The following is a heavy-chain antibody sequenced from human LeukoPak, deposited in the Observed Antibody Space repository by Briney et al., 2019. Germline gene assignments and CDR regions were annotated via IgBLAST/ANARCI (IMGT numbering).Heavy chain of an antibody. Sequence: TSETLSLTCTVSGGSISSGGYYWTWIRQPPGKGLEWIGYIYYSGSTFYNPSLKSRVTISVDTSKNQFSLKLSSVTAADTAVYYCAVMTSQILGFDYWGQGTLVTVSS. CDR3: AVMTSQILGFDY. CDR1: GGSISSGGYY. J-gene: IGHJ4*02. D-gene: IGHD2-21*02. V-gene: IGHV4-30-4*08. CDR2: IYYSGST.